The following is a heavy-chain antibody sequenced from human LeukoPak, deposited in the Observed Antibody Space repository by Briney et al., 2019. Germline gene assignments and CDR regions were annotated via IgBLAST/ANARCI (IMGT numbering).Heavy chain of an antibody. D-gene: IGHD2-15*01. CDR1: GFTFSSYA. J-gene: IGHJ4*02. CDR3: ATYRGMVVAATLFDY. Sequence: GSLRLSCAASGFTFSSYAMHWVRQAPGKGQEWVAVISYDGSNKYYADSVKGRFTISRDNSKNTLYLQMNSLRAEDTAVYYCATYRGMVVAATLFDYWGQGTLVTVSS. V-gene: IGHV3-30-3*01. CDR2: ISYDGSNK.